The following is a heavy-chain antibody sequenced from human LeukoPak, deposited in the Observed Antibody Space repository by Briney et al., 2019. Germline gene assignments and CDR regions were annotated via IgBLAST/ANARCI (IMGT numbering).Heavy chain of an antibody. CDR2: INPNSGGT. D-gene: IGHD2-2*01. J-gene: IGHJ5*02. CDR1: GYTFTGYY. V-gene: IGHV1-2*02. CDR3: ATVRVVPAATKDNWFDP. Sequence: ASVKVSCKASGYTFTGYYMHWVRQAPGQGLEWMGWINPNSGGTNYAQKFQGRVTMTEDTSTDTAYMELSSLRSEDTAVYYCATVRVVPAATKDNWFDPWGQGTLVTVSS.